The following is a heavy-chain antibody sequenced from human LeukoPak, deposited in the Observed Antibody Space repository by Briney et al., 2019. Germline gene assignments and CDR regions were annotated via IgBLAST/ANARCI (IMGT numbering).Heavy chain of an antibody. CDR2: ISGHNGNT. Sequence: ASVKVSCKTSGYTFSTYGINWMRQAPGQGLEWMGWISGHNGNTQYSQKLQGRVTMSIDTSTTTAYMELRSLRSDDTALYYCAREHGAVTGLGAFDIWGQGTMVTVSS. CDR1: GYTFSTYG. V-gene: IGHV1-18*04. D-gene: IGHD6-19*01. CDR3: AREHGAVTGLGAFDI. J-gene: IGHJ3*02.